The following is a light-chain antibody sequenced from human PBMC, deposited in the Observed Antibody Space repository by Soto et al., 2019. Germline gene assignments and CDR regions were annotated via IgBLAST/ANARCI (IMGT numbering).Light chain of an antibody. CDR1: QSLLYSDGKTF. V-gene: IGKV2-30*01. CDR2: EVS. Sequence: EVVMTQSPLSLPVTLGQPASISCRSSQSLLYSDGKTFLTWFHQRPGQAPRRLIYEVSNRDSGVPDRFSGSGSGTDFTLKISRVEAEDVGVYYCTQGTHWPLTFGGGTKVDIK. CDR3: TQGTHWPLT. J-gene: IGKJ4*01.